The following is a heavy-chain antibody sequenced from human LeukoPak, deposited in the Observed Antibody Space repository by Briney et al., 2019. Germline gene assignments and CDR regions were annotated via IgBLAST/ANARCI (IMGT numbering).Heavy chain of an antibody. V-gene: IGHV3-66*01. D-gene: IGHD1-26*01. CDR1: GIDVSSDY. J-gene: IGHJ5*02. CDR3: AREVGA. Sequence: GGSLRLSCTVSGIDVSSDYISWVRQAPGKGLEWVSVTYVSGNTYYADSVKGRFIVSRDNSKNTLYLEMNSLRVEDTGVYYCAREVGAWGQGTLVTVSS. CDR2: TYVSGNT.